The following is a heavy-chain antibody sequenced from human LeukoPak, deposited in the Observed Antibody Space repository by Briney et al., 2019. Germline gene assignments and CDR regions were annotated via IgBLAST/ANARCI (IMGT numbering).Heavy chain of an antibody. CDR1: GFSFSSYG. CDR3: AKEIYYDSSAFFDY. J-gene: IGHJ4*02. D-gene: IGHD3-22*01. CDR2: IGYDGSNK. V-gene: IGHV3-30*18. Sequence: GRSLILSCAASGFSFSSYGMHWVRQAPGKGLEWVAVIGYDGSNKYYADSVKGRFTISRDNSKNTLYLQMNSLRTEDTAVYFCAKEIYYDSSAFFDYWGQGTLVTVSS.